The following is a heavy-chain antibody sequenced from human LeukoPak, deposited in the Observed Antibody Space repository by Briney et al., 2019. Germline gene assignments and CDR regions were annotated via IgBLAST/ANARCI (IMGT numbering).Heavy chain of an antibody. Sequence: GESLRISCSGSGYXFTTYWIGWVRQMPGKGLGWMGRIDPSDSYTKYNPSFQGHVTISADKSISTAYLQWSSLKASDSAMYYCARRYSSDYYWDDWGQGTLVTVSS. CDR1: GYXFTTYW. V-gene: IGHV5-10-1*01. J-gene: IGHJ4*02. CDR2: IDPSDSYT. CDR3: ARRYSSDYYWDD. D-gene: IGHD6-25*01.